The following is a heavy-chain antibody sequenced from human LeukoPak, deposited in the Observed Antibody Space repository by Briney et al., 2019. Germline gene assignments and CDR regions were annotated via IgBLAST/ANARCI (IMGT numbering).Heavy chain of an antibody. CDR2: ISGSGGST. CDR3: AKDPPYCGGDCYYDY. Sequence: GGSLGLSXAASGFTFSSYAMSWVRQAPGKGVEWVSGISGSGGSTYYADSVKGRFTISRDNSKNTLYLQMNSLRAEDTAVYYCAKDPPYCGGDCYYDYWGQGTLVTVSS. D-gene: IGHD2-21*02. J-gene: IGHJ4*02. CDR1: GFTFSSYA. V-gene: IGHV3-23*01.